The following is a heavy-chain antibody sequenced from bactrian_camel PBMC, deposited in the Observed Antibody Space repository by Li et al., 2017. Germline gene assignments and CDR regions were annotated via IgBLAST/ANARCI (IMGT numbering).Heavy chain of an antibody. J-gene: IGHJ6*01. CDR2: VTSGGDNT. CDR1: GFAFSKYA. V-gene: IGHV3S1*01. CDR3: AKTMDFVLGTFGY. Sequence: HVQLVESGGGLVQPGESLRLSCAASGFAFSKYAMTWVRQAPGKGLEWVSTVTSGGDNTYYADVVKGRFTVARDNAKNTLFLQLDSMKTEDTAMYYCAKTMDFVLGTFGYWGQGTQVTVS. D-gene: IGHD4*01.